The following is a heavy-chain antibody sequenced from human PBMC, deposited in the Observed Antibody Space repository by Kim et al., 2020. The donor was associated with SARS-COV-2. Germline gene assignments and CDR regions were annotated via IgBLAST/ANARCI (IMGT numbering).Heavy chain of an antibody. D-gene: IGHD5-18*01. Sequence: ASVKVSCKASGYTFTSYYMHWVRQAPGQGLEWMGIINPSGGGTTYAQKFQGRVTMTRDTTTSTVYMELSSLRSDDTAVYYCAKGEALGGYRFPHFDYWGQGTLVTVSS. CDR3: AKGEALGGYRFPHFDY. J-gene: IGHJ4*02. CDR1: GYTFTSYY. CDR2: INPSGGGT. V-gene: IGHV1-46*01.